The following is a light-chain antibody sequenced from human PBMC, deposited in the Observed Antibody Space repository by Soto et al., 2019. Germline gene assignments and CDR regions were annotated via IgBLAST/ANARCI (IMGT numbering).Light chain of an antibody. CDR3: QQYNSYPRT. CDR1: QDIGSS. Sequence: DIQMTQSPSSLSVSVGDRVTITCRASQDIGSSLGWFQQKPGKAPKSLIYAASTLQVVVPSRFSSSGSGTDFILTISSLQPEDFAPYYCQQYNSYPRTFGQGTKVEIK. J-gene: IGKJ1*01. CDR2: AAS. V-gene: IGKV1-16*01.